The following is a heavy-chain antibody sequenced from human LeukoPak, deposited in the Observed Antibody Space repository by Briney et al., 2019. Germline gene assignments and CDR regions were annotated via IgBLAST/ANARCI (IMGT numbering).Heavy chain of an antibody. D-gene: IGHD6-19*01. V-gene: IGHV4-59*01. CDR1: GGSISSYY. CDR2: IYYSGST. J-gene: IGHJ4*02. CDR3: ARAGGSQQWLVHYYFDY. Sequence: SETLSLTCTVSGGSISSYYWSWIRQAPGKGLEWIGYIYYSGSTNYNPSLKSRVTISVDTSKNQFSLKLSSVTAADTAVYYCARAGGSQQWLVHYYFDYWGQGTLVTVSS.